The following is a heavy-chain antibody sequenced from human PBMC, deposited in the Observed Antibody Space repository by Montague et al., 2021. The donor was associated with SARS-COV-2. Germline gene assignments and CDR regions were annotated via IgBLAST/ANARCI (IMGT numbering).Heavy chain of an antibody. D-gene: IGHD3-3*01. CDR3: ARRYDFYRAEAFEV. CDR2: IYWDGDQ. J-gene: IGHJ3*01. CDR1: GFSLNTDGVG. V-gene: IGHV2-5*02. Sequence: PALVKPTQTLTLTCVFSGFSLNTDGVGVAWIRRPPGKALEWLELIYWDGDQRYSPSLKTRLTITKDTSKNRVVSTMTNLDPVDTATDYCARRYDFYRAEAFEVWGQGTMLTVSS.